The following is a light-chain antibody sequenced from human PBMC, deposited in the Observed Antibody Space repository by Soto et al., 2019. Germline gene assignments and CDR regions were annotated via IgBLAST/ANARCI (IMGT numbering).Light chain of an antibody. J-gene: IGKJ2*01. CDR2: GAS. CDR3: HQYGRSPLMYT. CDR1: QSITSNF. V-gene: IGKV3-20*01. Sequence: EIVLTQSPGTLSLSPGERATLSCRASQSITSNFLAWYQQKPGQAPRLLIYGASTRAAGVPDRFSGSGSGTDFTLTTTRLEPEDFAVYYCHQYGRSPLMYTFGQGTKLGVK.